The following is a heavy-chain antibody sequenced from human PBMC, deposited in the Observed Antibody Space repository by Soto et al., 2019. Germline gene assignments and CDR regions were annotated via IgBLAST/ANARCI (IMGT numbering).Heavy chain of an antibody. J-gene: IGHJ4*02. CDR3: AHTWGLAIAY. D-gene: IGHD3-16*01. CDR1: GFSLRTTGVG. V-gene: IGHV2-5*01. Sequence: QITLKESGPTLVEPTQTLTLTCTYSGFSLRTTGVGVGWIRQPPGKALEWLGIIYWNDDKRYSPSLKNRFTLTSDISTRQVVLTMTTMDPVDTATYYCAHTWGLAIAYWGQGTLVIVSS. CDR2: IYWNDDK.